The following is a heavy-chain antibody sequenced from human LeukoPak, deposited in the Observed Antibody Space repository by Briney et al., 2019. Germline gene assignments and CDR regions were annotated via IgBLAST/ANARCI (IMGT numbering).Heavy chain of an antibody. CDR2: INHSGRA. V-gene: IGHV4-34*01. CDR3: ASGTSGSQFGSDP. CDR1: GGSFSGYY. J-gene: IGHJ5*02. D-gene: IGHD3-10*01. Sequence: SETLSLTCAVYGGSFSGYYWCWIRQPPGKGLEWIGEINHSGRANYNPSLKSRVTISVDTSKNQFSLKLSSVTAADTAVYYCASGTSGSQFGSDPWGQGTLVTVSS.